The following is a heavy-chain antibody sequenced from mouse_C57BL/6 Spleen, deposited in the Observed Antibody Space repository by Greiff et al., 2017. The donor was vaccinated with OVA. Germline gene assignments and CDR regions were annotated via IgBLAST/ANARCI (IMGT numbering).Heavy chain of an antibody. J-gene: IGHJ3*01. D-gene: IGHD2-5*01. V-gene: IGHV1-9*01. Sequence: QVQLQQSGAELMKPGASVKLSCKATGYTFTGYWIEWVKQRPGHGLEWIGEILPGSGSTNYNGKFKGKATFTADTSSNTAYMQLSSLTTEDSAIYYCARRDYYSNLFAYWGQGTLVTVSA. CDR2: ILPGSGST. CDR3: ARRDYYSNLFAY. CDR1: GYTFTGYW.